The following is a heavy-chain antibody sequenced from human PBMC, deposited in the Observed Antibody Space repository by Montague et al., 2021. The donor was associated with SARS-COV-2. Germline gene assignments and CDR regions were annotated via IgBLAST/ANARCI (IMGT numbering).Heavy chain of an antibody. CDR3: ARLTTSGSVA. Sequence: SETLSLTCTVYGGSTNNSSYYWGWIRQPPGKGLEWIGNHFYRGNTHPNASLKSRVTVSVDTSKNQSSLNLTSATAAATALYSCARLTTSGSVAWGQGTLVTVSS. CDR2: HFYRGNT. V-gene: IGHV4-39*01. CDR1: GGSTNNSSYY. J-gene: IGHJ5*02. D-gene: IGHD6-19*01.